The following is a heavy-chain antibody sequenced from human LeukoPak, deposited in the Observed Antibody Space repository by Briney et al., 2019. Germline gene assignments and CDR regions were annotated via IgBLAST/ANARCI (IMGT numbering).Heavy chain of an antibody. CDR3: ARDSPPDDYYGSGSNDY. CDR2: INPNSGGT. CDR1: GYTFTGYY. J-gene: IGHJ4*02. D-gene: IGHD3-10*01. V-gene: IGHV1-2*02. Sequence: ASVKVSCKASGYTFTGYYMHWVRQAPGQGLEWMGWINPNSGGTNYAQKFQGRVTMTRDTSISTAYMELSRLRSDDTAVYYCARDSPPDDYYGSGSNDYWGQGTLVTVSS.